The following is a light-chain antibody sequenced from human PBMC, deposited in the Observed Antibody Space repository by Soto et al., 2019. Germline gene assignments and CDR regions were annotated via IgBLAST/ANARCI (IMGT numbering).Light chain of an antibody. CDR3: AAWDDSLSGFYV. CDR2: RNN. Sequence: QSVLTQPPSASGTPGQRVTISCSGSSSNIGSNYVYWYQQLPGTAPKLLIYRNNQRPSGGPDRFSGSKSGTSASLAISGLRSEDEADYYCAAWDDSLSGFYVFGTGTKV. CDR1: SSNIGSNY. V-gene: IGLV1-47*01. J-gene: IGLJ1*01.